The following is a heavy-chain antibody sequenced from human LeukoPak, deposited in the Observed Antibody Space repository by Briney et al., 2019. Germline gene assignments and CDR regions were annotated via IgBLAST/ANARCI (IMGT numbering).Heavy chain of an antibody. Sequence: GGSLRLSCAASGFTFSSYWMHWVRQAPGKGLVWVSRINSDGSSTSYADSVKGRFTISRDNAKNTLYLQMNSLRAEDTPVYYCAREGSVGWYYYFDYWGQGTLVTVSS. CDR3: AREGSVGWYYYFDY. CDR1: GFTFSSYW. CDR2: INSDGSST. D-gene: IGHD6-19*01. V-gene: IGHV3-74*01. J-gene: IGHJ4*02.